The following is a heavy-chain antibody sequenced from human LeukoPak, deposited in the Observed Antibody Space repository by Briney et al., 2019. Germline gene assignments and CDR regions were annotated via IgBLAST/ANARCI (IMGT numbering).Heavy chain of an antibody. D-gene: IGHD3-3*01. J-gene: IGHJ2*01. CDR3: ARDPITIFGVVMNHWYFDL. CDR1: GFTFSSYS. V-gene: IGHV3-21*01. Sequence: PGGSLRLSCAASGFTFSSYSMNWVRQAPGKGLEWVSSISSSSSYIYYADSVKGRFTISRDNAKNSLYLQMNSLRAEDTAVYYCARDPITIFGVVMNHWYFDLWGRGTLVTVSS. CDR2: ISSSSSYI.